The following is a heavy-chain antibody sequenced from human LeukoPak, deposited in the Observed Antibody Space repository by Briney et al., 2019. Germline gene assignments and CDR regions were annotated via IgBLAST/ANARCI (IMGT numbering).Heavy chain of an antibody. CDR2: INWNGGST. J-gene: IGHJ4*02. Sequence: PGGSLRLSCAASGFTFDDYGMSWVRQAPGKGLEWVSGINWNGGSTGYADSVKGRFTISRDNAKNSLYLQMNSLRAEDTALYYCAVTTVTTFFVPNDYWGQGTLVTVSS. CDR1: GFTFDDYG. CDR3: AVTTVTTFFVPNDY. D-gene: IGHD4-17*01. V-gene: IGHV3-20*04.